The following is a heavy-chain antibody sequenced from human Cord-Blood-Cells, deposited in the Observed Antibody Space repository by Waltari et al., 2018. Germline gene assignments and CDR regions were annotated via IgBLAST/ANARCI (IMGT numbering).Heavy chain of an antibody. V-gene: IGHV1-24*01. Sequence: QVKLVQSGAEVQKPGASVKVSCKVSGYTLTELSLPRVRQAPGKGLEWMGGFDPEDGETIYAQKFQGRGTMTEDTSTDTAYMELSSLRSEDTAVYYCATEGYSSGWYDYWGQGTLVTVSS. CDR2: FDPEDGET. J-gene: IGHJ4*02. CDR1: GYTLTELS. D-gene: IGHD6-19*01. CDR3: ATEGYSSGWYDY.